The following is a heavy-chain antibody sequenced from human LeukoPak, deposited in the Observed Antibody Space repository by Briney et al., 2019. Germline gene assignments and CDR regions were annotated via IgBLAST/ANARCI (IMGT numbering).Heavy chain of an antibody. CDR3: ARSGTVVVPVPVSNWFDP. CDR1: GGSISSYY. D-gene: IGHD2-2*01. CDR2: IYYSGST. V-gene: IGHV4-59*08. J-gene: IGHJ5*02. Sequence: SETLSLTCTVSGGSISSYYWSWIRQPPGKGLEWIGYIYYSGSTNYNPSLKSRVTISVDTSKNQFSLKLSSVTAADTAVYYCARSGTVVVPVPVSNWFDPWGQGTLVTVSS.